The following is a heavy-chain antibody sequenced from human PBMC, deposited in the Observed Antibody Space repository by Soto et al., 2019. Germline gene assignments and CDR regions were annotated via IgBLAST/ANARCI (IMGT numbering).Heavy chain of an antibody. J-gene: IGHJ4*02. CDR2: ISYDGSNK. CDR1: GFTFSSYA. D-gene: IGHD3-10*01. Sequence: HPGGSLRLSCAASGFTFSSYAMHWVRQAPGKGLEWVAVISYDGSNKYYADSVKGRFTISRDNSKNTLYLQMNSLRAEDTAVYYCARGAFGEVSFDFWGQGTQVTVSS. V-gene: IGHV3-30-3*01. CDR3: ARGAFGEVSFDF.